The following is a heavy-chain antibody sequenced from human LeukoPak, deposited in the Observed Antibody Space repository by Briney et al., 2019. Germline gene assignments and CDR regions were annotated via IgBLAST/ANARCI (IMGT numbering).Heavy chain of an antibody. D-gene: IGHD3-22*01. CDR3: ARHSLDSSGYYRDYFDY. CDR2: IYYSGSN. J-gene: IGHJ4*02. Sequence: LRLSCAASGFTFSSYSMNWVSQAPGKGLEWVGSIYYSGSNYYNPSLKSRVPISVETSQNQFSLKLSSLTAAATPVYYGARHSLDSSGYYRDYFDYWGQGTLVTVSS. CDR1: GFTFSSYS. V-gene: IGHV4-38-2*01.